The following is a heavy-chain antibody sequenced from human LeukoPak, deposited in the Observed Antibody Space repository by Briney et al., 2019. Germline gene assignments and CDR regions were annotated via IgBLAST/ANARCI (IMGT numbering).Heavy chain of an antibody. CDR2: IRGKSHTYAT. V-gene: IGHV3-73*01. CDR1: GLAFSDSA. D-gene: IGHD1-1*01. CDR3: SRLSMELLDY. Sequence: GGSLRLSCVASGLAFSDSAIHWVRQASGKGLEWVGRIRGKSHTYATSYAASVKGRFTISRDDSKSTAYLQMNSLKTEDTAVYYCSRLSMELLDYWGQGTLVTVSS. J-gene: IGHJ4*02.